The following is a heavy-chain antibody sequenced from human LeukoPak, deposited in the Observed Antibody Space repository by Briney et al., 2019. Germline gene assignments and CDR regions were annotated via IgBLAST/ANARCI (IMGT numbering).Heavy chain of an antibody. V-gene: IGHV3-13*04. CDR3: ARGRGWGTFDI. CDR1: GFTFSSYD. CDR2: IGTAGDT. D-gene: IGHD3-10*01. Sequence: GGSLRLSCAASGFTFSSYDMHWVGQGAGKGVEWVSAIGTAGDTYYPGSVKVPFTTSRENAKTSLYLQMNSLRVGDTAVYYCARGRGWGTFDIWGQGTMVTVSS. J-gene: IGHJ3*02.